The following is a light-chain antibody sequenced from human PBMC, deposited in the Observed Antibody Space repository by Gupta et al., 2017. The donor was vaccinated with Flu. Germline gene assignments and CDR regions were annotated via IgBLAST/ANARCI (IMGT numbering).Light chain of an antibody. Sequence: RSTLGKNTVNCYRQLPGSAPTLLIFNDNQRPSGVPDRFSGSRSGTSASLAISGLQSDDEADYYCASWDDSVNDYVFATGTKVTVL. J-gene: IGLJ1*01. CDR2: NDN. V-gene: IGLV1-44*01. CDR1: RSTLGKNT. CDR3: ASWDDSVNDYV.